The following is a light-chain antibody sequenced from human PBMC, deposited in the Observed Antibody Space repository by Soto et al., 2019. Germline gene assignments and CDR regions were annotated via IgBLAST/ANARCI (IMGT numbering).Light chain of an antibody. J-gene: IGKJ1*01. CDR3: QQYGTSPQT. CDR1: LSVSTN. CDR2: GAT. V-gene: IGKV3-15*01. Sequence: EIVMTQSPATLSVSPGERATLSCRASLSVSTNIAWYHQKPGQAPRLLIYGATTRATGIPARFSGSGSGTEFTLTISRLEPEDFAVYYCQQYGTSPQTFGQGTKVDIK.